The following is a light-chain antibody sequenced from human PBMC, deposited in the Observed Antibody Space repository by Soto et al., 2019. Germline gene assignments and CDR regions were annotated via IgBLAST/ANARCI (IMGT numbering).Light chain of an antibody. J-gene: IGKJ5*01. CDR1: QSLLHSNGYNY. Sequence: DIVMTQSPLSLPVTPGEPASSSCRSSQSLLHSNGYNYLDWYLQKPGQSPQLRIYLGSNRASGVPDRFSGSGSGTDFTLKIRRVEAEDVGVYYCMQALQTPSTFGQGTRLEIK. CDR3: MQALQTPST. V-gene: IGKV2-28*01. CDR2: LGS.